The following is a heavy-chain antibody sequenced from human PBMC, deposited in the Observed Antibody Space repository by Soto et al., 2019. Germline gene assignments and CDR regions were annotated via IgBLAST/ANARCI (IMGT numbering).Heavy chain of an antibody. CDR3: ARVSPDILTGYSIPTKY. D-gene: IGHD3-9*01. J-gene: IGHJ4*02. Sequence: ASVKVSCKASGYTFTSYGISWVRQAPGQGPEWMGWISAYNGNTNYAQKLQGRVIMTTDTSTSTAYMELRSLRSDDTAVYYCARVSPDILTGYSIPTKYWGQGTLVTVSS. CDR1: GYTFTSYG. V-gene: IGHV1-18*01. CDR2: ISAYNGNT.